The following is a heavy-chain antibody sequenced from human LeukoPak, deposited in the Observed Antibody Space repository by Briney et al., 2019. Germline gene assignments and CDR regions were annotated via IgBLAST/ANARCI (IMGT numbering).Heavy chain of an antibody. CDR2: INPNSGGT. J-gene: IGHJ5*02. D-gene: IGHD6-19*01. V-gene: IGHV1-2*02. CDR1: EYTFTGYY. CDR3: ARDHSSGSEGFDP. Sequence: ASVKVSCKASEYTFTGYYMHWVRQAPGQGLEWMGWINPNSGGTNYAQKFQGRVTMTRDTSISTAYMELSRLRSDDTAVYYCARDHSSGSEGFDPWGQGTLVTVSS.